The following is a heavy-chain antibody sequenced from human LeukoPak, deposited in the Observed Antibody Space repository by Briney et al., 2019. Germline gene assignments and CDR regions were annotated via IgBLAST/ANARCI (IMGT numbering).Heavy chain of an antibody. V-gene: IGHV1-24*01. CDR2: FDPEDGET. Sequence: ASVKVSCKVSGYTLTELSMHWVRQAPGKGLEWMGGFDPEDGETIYAQRFQGRVTMTEDTSTDTAYMELSSLRSEDTAVYYCATSPLYYYDSSGYFYFDYWGQGTLVTVSS. CDR3: ATSPLYYYDSSGYFYFDY. J-gene: IGHJ4*02. D-gene: IGHD3-22*01. CDR1: GYTLTELS.